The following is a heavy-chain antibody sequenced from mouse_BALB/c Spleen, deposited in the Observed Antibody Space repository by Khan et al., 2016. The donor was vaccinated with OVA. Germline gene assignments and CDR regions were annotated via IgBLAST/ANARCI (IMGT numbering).Heavy chain of an antibody. V-gene: IGHV3-2*02. CDR2: ISYSGNT. J-gene: IGHJ2*01. CDR1: GYSITSDYA. CDR3: ARVYGGDFDY. D-gene: IGHD1-1*01. Sequence: QLEESGPGLVKPSQSLSLTCTVTGYSITSDYAWNWIRQFPGNKLEWMGFISYSGNTNYNPSLKSRDSITRDTSKNQFFLHLNSVTTEDTATYYCARVYGGDFDYWGQGTTLTVSS.